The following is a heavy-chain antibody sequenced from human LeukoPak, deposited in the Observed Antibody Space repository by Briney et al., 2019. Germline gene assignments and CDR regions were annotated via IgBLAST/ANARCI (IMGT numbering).Heavy chain of an antibody. V-gene: IGHV4-31*03. D-gene: IGHD7-27*01. CDR1: GDSISNGAFY. J-gene: IGHJ6*02. Sequence: SETLSLTCTVSGDSISNGAFYWSWIRQHPGKGLEWIGYIYHSGSTYYNPSLKSRVTISVDRSKNQFSLKLSSVTAADTAVYYCARGGRLGYGMDVWGQGTTVTVSS. CDR3: ARGGRLGYGMDV. CDR2: IYHSGST.